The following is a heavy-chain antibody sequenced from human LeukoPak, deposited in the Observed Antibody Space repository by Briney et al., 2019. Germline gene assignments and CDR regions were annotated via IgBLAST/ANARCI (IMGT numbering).Heavy chain of an antibody. CDR2: ISSGSSTI. CDR3: AKGDGYGYSANFGY. Sequence: GGSLRLSCAASGFTFSRYNMNWVRQAPGKGLEWVSYISSGSSTIYYADSVKGRFTISRDNAKNSLYLQMNSLRAEDTALYYCAKGDGYGYSANFGYWGQGTLDTVSS. CDR1: GFTFSRYN. D-gene: IGHD5-18*01. V-gene: IGHV3-48*01. J-gene: IGHJ4*02.